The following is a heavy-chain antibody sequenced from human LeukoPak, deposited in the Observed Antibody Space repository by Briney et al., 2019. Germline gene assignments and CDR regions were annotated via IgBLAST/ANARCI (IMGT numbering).Heavy chain of an antibody. D-gene: IGHD2-2*01. Sequence: ASVKVSCKASGYTFTGYYMHWVRQAPGQGLEWMGWINPNSGGTNYAQKFQGRVTMTRDTSISTASMELSRLRSDDTAVYYCARDVEPYCSSTSCFPMDVWGKGTTVTVSS. V-gene: IGHV1-2*02. CDR1: GYTFTGYY. CDR3: ARDVEPYCSSTSCFPMDV. CDR2: INPNSGGT. J-gene: IGHJ6*03.